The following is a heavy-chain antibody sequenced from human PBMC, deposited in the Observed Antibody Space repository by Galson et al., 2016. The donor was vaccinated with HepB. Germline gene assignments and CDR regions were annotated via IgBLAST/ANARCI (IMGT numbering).Heavy chain of an antibody. V-gene: IGHV3-33*01. D-gene: IGHD3-3*01. CDR2: IWYDGSNK. CDR3: GRSLESYDSTSYYGVDV. CDR1: GFIFSKYG. Sequence: SLRLSCAASGFIFSKYGMHWVRQAPGKGLEWVAVIWYDGSNKYYAESVKGRFTISRDDSKNELYLQTNNLRAEDTAVYFCGRSLESYDSTSYYGVDVWGRGTTVTVSS. J-gene: IGHJ6*02.